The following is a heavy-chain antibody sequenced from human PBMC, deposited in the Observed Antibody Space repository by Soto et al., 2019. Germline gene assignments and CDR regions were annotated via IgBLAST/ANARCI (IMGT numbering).Heavy chain of an antibody. CDR1: GFTFSSYA. V-gene: IGHV3-23*01. CDR3: ARSQYSSSWYYYYYGMDV. D-gene: IGHD6-13*01. CDR2: ISGSGGST. Sequence: GGSLRLSCAASGFTFSSYAMSWARQAPGKGLEWVSAISGSGGSTYYADSVKGRFTISRDNSKNTLYLQMNSLRAEDTAVYYCARSQYSSSWYYYYYGMDVWGQGTTVTVSS. J-gene: IGHJ6*02.